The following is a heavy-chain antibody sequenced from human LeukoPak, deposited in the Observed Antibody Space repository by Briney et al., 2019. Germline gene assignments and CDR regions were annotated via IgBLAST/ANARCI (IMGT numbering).Heavy chain of an antibody. CDR3: ARRRSDWEFDY. J-gene: IGHJ4*02. Sequence: SETLSLTCAVSGGSISSGGYSWSWIRQPPGKGLEWIGNIYYSGSTYYNPSLKSRVTISVDTSKSQFSLKLNSVTAADTAVYYCARRRSDWEFDYWGQGTLVTVSS. CDR2: IYYSGST. CDR1: GGSISSGGYS. D-gene: IGHD2-21*02. V-gene: IGHV4-30-2*03.